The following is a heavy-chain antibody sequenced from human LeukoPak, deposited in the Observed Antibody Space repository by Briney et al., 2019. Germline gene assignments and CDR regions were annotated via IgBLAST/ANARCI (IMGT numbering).Heavy chain of an antibody. CDR3: ASGRTDIVVVPATLRNYYFDY. V-gene: IGHV1-69*06. CDR2: IMPISGTA. Sequence: ASVKVSCKASGGTFSSYDTSWVRQAPGQGLEWMGGIMPISGTANYAQKFQGRVTITADKPTNTAYMELSSLRSEDTAVYYCASGRTDIVVVPATLRNYYFDYWGQGTLVTVSS. D-gene: IGHD2-2*01. CDR1: GGTFSSYD. J-gene: IGHJ4*02.